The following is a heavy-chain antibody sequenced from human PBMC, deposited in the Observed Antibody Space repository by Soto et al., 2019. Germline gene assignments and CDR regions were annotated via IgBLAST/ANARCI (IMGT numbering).Heavy chain of an antibody. CDR1: GFTFSSYA. V-gene: IGHV3-64*01. Sequence: GGSLRLSCAASGFTFSSYAMHWVRQAPGKGLEYVSAISSDGSRTFYANSVQGRFTISRDNSRNTLFLQMGGLRAEDMAVYYCARLLGYCSSTSCHIHYMDVWGKGTTVTV. D-gene: IGHD2-2*02. CDR3: ARLLGYCSSTSCHIHYMDV. CDR2: ISSDGSRT. J-gene: IGHJ6*03.